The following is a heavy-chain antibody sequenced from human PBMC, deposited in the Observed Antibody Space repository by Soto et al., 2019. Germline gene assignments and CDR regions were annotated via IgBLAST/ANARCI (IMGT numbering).Heavy chain of an antibody. CDR1: GGSISSSNW. Sequence: SETLSLTCSVSGGSISSSNWWSCVRQPPGKGLEWIGEIYHSGSTNYNPSLKSRVTISVDKSKNQFSLKLSSVTAADTAVYYCARDYKWELRGAFDIWGQGTMVTVSS. V-gene: IGHV4-4*02. CDR3: ARDYKWELRGAFDI. CDR2: IYHSGST. J-gene: IGHJ3*02. D-gene: IGHD1-26*01.